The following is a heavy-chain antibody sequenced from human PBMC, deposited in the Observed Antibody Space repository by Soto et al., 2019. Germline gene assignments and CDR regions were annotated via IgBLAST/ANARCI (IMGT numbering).Heavy chain of an antibody. CDR2: TYHSGST. J-gene: IGHJ4*02. CDR1: GGSISSGGYS. Sequence: SETLSLTCDVSGGSISSGGYSWSWIRQPPGKGLEWIGYTYHSGSTYYNPSLKSRVTLSVXKSKNKFSLKLRSAPAADSAVYYCASLLTAVDYWGQGTLVTVS. CDR3: ASLLTAVDY. V-gene: IGHV4-30-2*01. D-gene: IGHD2-15*01.